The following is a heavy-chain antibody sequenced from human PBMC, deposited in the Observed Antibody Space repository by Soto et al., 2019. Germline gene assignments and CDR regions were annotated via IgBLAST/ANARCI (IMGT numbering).Heavy chain of an antibody. V-gene: IGHV4-61*08. CDR3: ARTTAVPNTLRSRYFFDY. CDR1: GGSFISGGYY. CDR2: IYYSGST. J-gene: IGHJ4*02. Sequence: SETLSLTCAVSGGSFISGGYYWSWIRQHPEKGLEWIGYIYYSGSTYYNPSLKSRVTISVDLSKNQFSLRLSSVTTADTALYYCARTTAVPNTLRSRYFFDYWGQGTLVTVSS. D-gene: IGHD4-17*01.